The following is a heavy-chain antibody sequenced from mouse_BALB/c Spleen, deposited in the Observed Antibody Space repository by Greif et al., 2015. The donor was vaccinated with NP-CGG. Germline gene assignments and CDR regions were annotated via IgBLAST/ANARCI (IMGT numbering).Heavy chain of an antibody. CDR3: ARRGNLWYFDV. V-gene: IGHV14-3*02. CDR1: GFNIKDTY. Sequence: EVQRVESGAELVKPGASVKLSCTASGFNIKDTYMHWVKQRPEQGLEWIGRIDPANGNTKYDPKFQGKATITADTSSNTAYLQLSSLTSEDTAVYYCARRGNLWYFDVWGAGTTVTVSS. CDR2: IDPANGNT. J-gene: IGHJ1*01. D-gene: IGHD2-1*01.